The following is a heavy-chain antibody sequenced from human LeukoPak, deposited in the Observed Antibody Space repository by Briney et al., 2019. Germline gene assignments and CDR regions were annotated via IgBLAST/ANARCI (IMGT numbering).Heavy chain of an antibody. J-gene: IGHJ6*04. CDR2: IDPSDSYT. CDR3: ARDPMVRGVIITKDYYYYYGMDV. D-gene: IGHD3-10*01. CDR1: GYSFTSYC. Sequence: GESLKISCKGSGYSFTSYCISWVRQMPGKGLEWIGRIDPSDSYTNYSPSFQGHVTISADKSISTAYLQWSSLKASDTAMYYCARDPMVRGVIITKDYYYYYGMDVWGKGTTVTVSS. V-gene: IGHV5-10-1*01.